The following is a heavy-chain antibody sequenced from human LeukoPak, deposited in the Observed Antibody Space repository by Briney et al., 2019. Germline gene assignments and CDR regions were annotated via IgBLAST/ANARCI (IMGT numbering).Heavy chain of an antibody. CDR2: IYYSGST. Sequence: SETLSLTCTVSGGSISSGDYYWSWIRQPPGKGLEWIGYIYYSGSTYYNPSLKSRVTISVDTSKNQFSLKLSSVTAADTAVYYCARVCYDFWSGYKASDWFDPWGQGTLVTVSS. V-gene: IGHV4-30-4*01. J-gene: IGHJ5*02. CDR3: ARVCYDFWSGYKASDWFDP. D-gene: IGHD3-3*01. CDR1: GGSISSGDYY.